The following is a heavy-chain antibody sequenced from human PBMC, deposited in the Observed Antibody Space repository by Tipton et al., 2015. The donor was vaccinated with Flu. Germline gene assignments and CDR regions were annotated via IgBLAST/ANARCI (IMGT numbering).Heavy chain of an antibody. D-gene: IGHD7-27*01. J-gene: IGHJ4*02. V-gene: IGHV3-23*01. CDR3: AQDFNWGST. CDR1: GFTFSGSA. Sequence: SLRLSCAASGFTFSGSAMNWVRQAPGKGLEWVSDIGGSGDNTHYADSVKGRFTISRDNSKNTLYLQMNSLRDEDTAIYYCAQDFNWGSTWGQGTLVTVSS. CDR2: IGGSGDNT.